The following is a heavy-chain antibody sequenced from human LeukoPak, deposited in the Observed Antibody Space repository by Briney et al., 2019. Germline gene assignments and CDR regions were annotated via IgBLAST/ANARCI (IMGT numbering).Heavy chain of an antibody. CDR2: IYTSGST. Sequence: SETLSLTCTVSGGSISSYYWSWIRQPAGKGLEWIGRIYTSGSTNYNPSLKSRVTMSVDTSKNQFSLKLSSVTAADTAVYYCALGGGHDGTGAFDIWGQGTMVTVSS. D-gene: IGHD3-16*01. V-gene: IGHV4-4*07. CDR1: GGSISSYY. J-gene: IGHJ3*02. CDR3: ALGGGHDGTGAFDI.